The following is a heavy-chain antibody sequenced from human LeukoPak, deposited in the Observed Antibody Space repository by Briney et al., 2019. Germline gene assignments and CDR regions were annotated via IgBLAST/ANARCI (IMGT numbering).Heavy chain of an antibody. J-gene: IGHJ5*02. D-gene: IGHD1-26*01. CDR3: ARGIVGATYWFDP. V-gene: IGHV1-69*13. CDR1: GGTFSSYA. CDR2: IIPIFGTA. Sequence: SVKVSCKASGGTFSSYAISWVRQAPGQGLEWMGGIIPIFGTANYAQKFQGRVTITADESTSTAYMELSSLRSEDTVVYYCARGIVGATYWFDPWGQGTLVTVSS.